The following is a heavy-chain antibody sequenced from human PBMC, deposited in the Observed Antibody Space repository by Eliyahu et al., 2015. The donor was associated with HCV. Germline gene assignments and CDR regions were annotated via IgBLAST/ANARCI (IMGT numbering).Heavy chain of an antibody. Sequence: QITLKESGPTLVKPTQTLTLTCTFSGFSLSTDKVAVGWIRQPPGKALEWVALIYWDDDKRYTPSLRNRLTITKDTSKNQVVLTMTNMDPVDTATYYCAHYVFSAFDIWGQGTMVTVSS. CDR1: GFSLSTDKVA. V-gene: IGHV2-5*02. D-gene: IGHD3-16*01. CDR2: IYWDDDK. J-gene: IGHJ3*02. CDR3: AHYVFSAFDI.